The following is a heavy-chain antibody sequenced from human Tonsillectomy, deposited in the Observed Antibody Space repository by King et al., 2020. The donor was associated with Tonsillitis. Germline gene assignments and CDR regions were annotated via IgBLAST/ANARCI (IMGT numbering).Heavy chain of an antibody. CDR2: VNSDESIS. V-gene: IGHV3-74*01. CDR1: GFTFSNYW. D-gene: IGHD2-2*01. J-gene: IGHJ4*02. CDR3: SRPGGVYCSSTTCYDYFDY. Sequence: EVQLGESGGGLVQPGGSLRLSCAASGFTFSNYWMHWVRQAPGKGLVWVSRVNSDESISDYADSVEGRFTISRDKAKNTLYLEMNRLRGEDTAVYYCSRPGGVYCSSTTCYDYFDYWGQGTLVTVSS.